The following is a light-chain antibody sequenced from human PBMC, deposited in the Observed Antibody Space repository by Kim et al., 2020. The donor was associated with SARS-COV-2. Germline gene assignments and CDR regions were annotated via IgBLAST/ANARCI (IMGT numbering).Light chain of an antibody. CDR2: DAS. Sequence: PAERAPLSCQAGQNIDTYLASYRPRPGQAPRLLLFDASNRATGVPDRFSGSGSGTDFTLTISSLEPEDFSIYYCQQRNSWPPAVTFGGGTKVDIK. V-gene: IGKV3-11*01. J-gene: IGKJ4*01. CDR1: QNIDTY. CDR3: QQRNSWPPAVT.